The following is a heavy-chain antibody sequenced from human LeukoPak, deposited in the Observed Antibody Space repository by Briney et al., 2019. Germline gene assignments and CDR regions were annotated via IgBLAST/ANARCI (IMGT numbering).Heavy chain of an antibody. V-gene: IGHV3-66*01. D-gene: IGHD4-17*01. CDR2: IYSGGGT. J-gene: IGHJ4*02. Sequence: GGSLRLSCAASGFTVSTNYMSWVRQAPAKGLEWVSLIYSGGGTYYADSVKGRFTISRDNSRNTLSLQMNSLRVDDTAVYYCARGFRSVTTWGYFDYWGQGALVTVSS. CDR1: GFTVSTNY. CDR3: ARGFRSVTTWGYFDY.